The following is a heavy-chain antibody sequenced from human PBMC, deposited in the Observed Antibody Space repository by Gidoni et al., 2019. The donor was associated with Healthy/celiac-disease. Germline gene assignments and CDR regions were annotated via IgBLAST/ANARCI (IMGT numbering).Heavy chain of an antibody. CDR1: GGSISSSDYY. Sequence: QLQLQESGPGLVKPSETLSLTCTISGGSISSSDYYWGWVRQPPGKGLEWIGNIYYRVDTYYTPSLESRVTMSVDMSRNQLSLWLTSVTAADTAMYYCARDVRYSSSWSHVDYWGEGILVTVSS. J-gene: IGHJ4*02. D-gene: IGHD6-13*01. CDR2: IYYRVDT. V-gene: IGHV4-39*07. CDR3: ARDVRYSSSWSHVDY.